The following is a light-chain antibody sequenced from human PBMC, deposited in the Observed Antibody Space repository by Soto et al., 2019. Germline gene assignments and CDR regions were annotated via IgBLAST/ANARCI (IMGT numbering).Light chain of an antibody. Sequence: QAVVTQPPSASASLGASVKLTCTLSSGHSSYAIAWPQKQPEKGPRYLMDLNNDGSHTKGDGIPDRFSGSSSGAERYLITSSLQSEDEADYYCQTWGTGFQVFGGGTQLTVL. J-gene: IGLJ2*01. CDR2: LNNDGSH. CDR1: SGHSSYA. V-gene: IGLV4-69*01. CDR3: QTWGTGFQV.